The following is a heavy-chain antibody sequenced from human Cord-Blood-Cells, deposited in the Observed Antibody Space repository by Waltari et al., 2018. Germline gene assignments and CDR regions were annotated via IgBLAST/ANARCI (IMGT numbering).Heavy chain of an antibody. CDR2: INPSGGST. V-gene: IGHV1-46*01. CDR1: GYTFPSYY. CDR3: ARGVMGQVNDAFDI. Sequence: QVQLVQSGAEVKKPGASVKVSCKASGYTFPSYYLYWLRQSPGQGLEWMGIINPSGGSTSYAQKFQGRVTMTRDTSTSTVYMELSSLRSEDTAVYYCARGVMGQVNDAFDIWGQGTMVTVSS. D-gene: IGHD2-8*01. J-gene: IGHJ3*02.